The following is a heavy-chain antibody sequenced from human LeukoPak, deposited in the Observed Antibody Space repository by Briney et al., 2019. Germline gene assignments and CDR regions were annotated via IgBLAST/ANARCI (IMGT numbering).Heavy chain of an antibody. V-gene: IGHV3-30*02. CDR1: GFTFSSYW. Sequence: GGSLRLSCAASGFTFSSYWMSWVRQAPGKGLEWVAFIRYDGSNKYYADSVKGRFTISRDNSKNTLYLQMNSLRAEDTAVYYCATVPTTYYDILTGRALFDYWGQGTLVTVSS. J-gene: IGHJ4*02. CDR2: IRYDGSNK. D-gene: IGHD3-9*01. CDR3: ATVPTTYYDILTGRALFDY.